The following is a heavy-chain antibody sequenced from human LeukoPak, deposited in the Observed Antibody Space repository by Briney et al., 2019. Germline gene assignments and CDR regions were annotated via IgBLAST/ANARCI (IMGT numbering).Heavy chain of an antibody. Sequence: ASVKVSCKASGYTFTSYGISWVRRAPGQGLEWMGWISAYNGNTNYAQKLQGRVTMTTDTSTSTAYMELRSLRSDDTAAYYCARDSASANGRSYYDYWGQGTLVTVSS. CDR1: GYTFTSYG. V-gene: IGHV1-18*01. CDR3: ARDSASANGRSYYDY. J-gene: IGHJ4*02. CDR2: ISAYNGNT. D-gene: IGHD4-17*01.